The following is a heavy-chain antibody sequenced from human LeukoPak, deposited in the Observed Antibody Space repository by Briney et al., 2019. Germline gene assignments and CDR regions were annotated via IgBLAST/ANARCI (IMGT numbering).Heavy chain of an antibody. CDR1: GFTFSSYE. V-gene: IGHV3-48*03. D-gene: IGHD1-7*01. CDR3: ARSAKLELLDY. CDR2: ISSSGSTI. J-gene: IGHJ4*02. Sequence: GGSLRLSCAASGFTFSSYEMNWVRQAPGKGLEWVSYISSSGSTIYNADSVKGRFTISRDNAKNSLYLQMNSLRAEDTAVYYCARSAKLELLDYWGQGTLVTVSS.